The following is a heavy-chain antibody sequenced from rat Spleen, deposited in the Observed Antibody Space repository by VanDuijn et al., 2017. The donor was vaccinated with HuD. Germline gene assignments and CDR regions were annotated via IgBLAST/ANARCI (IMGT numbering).Heavy chain of an antibody. Sequence: EVQLVESDGGLVQPGRSLKLSCAASGFTFSDYYMAWVRQAPTKGLEWVATISFDGTSNYYRDSVKGRFTISRDNAKSTLSLQMDSLRSEDTATFYCARRHYGYTDYFDYWGQGVMVTVSS. D-gene: IGHD1-9*01. CDR3: ARRHYGYTDYFDY. J-gene: IGHJ2*01. CDR2: ISFDGTSN. CDR1: GFTFSDYY. V-gene: IGHV5-29*01.